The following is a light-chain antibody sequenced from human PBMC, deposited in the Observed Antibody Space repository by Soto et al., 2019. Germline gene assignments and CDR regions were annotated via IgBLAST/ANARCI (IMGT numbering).Light chain of an antibody. CDR1: QSISSSY. Sequence: EIVLTQSPGTLSLSSGERATLSCRASQSISSSYLAWYQQKPGQAPRLLIYGASRRATGIPDRFSGRESGTDFTLTITTLEPEDSAVYFCQQYASSPYTFGQGTKVDIK. CDR3: QQYASSPYT. J-gene: IGKJ2*01. CDR2: GAS. V-gene: IGKV3-20*01.